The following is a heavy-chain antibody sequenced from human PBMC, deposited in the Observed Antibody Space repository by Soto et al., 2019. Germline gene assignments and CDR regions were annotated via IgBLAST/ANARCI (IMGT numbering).Heavy chain of an antibody. Sequence: SETLSLTCTVSGGSISSSSYYWGWIRQPPGKGLEWIGSIYYSGSTYYNPSLKSRVTISVDTSKNQFSLNLSSVTAADTAVYYCARLHGYCIRTSCSGYYAMDVWGQGTTVT. V-gene: IGHV4-39*01. J-gene: IGHJ6*02. CDR2: IYYSGST. D-gene: IGHD2-2*01. CDR1: GGSISSSSYY. CDR3: ARLHGYCIRTSCSGYYAMDV.